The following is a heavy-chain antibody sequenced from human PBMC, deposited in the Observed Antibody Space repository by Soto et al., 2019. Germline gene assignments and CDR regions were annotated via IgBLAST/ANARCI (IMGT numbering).Heavy chain of an antibody. D-gene: IGHD4-17*01. CDR3: ARSMTTVVTLDY. CDR2: IYYSGST. CDR1: GCSISTSSYY. J-gene: IGHJ4*02. V-gene: IGHV4-39*01. Sequence: AEPLSLTYTVSGCSISTSSYYGGWFRQPPGKGLEWIGSIYYSGSTYYNPSLKSRVTISVDTSKNQFSLKLSSVTAADTAVYYCARSMTTVVTLDYWGQGTLGTVS.